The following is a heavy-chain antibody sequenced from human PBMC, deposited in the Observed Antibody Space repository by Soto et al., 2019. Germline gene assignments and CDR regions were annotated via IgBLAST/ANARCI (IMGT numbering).Heavy chain of an antibody. CDR3: ARVSGLLGYYYYGMDV. V-gene: IGHV3-21*01. CDR2: ISSSSSYI. D-gene: IGHD7-27*01. J-gene: IGHJ6*02. Sequence: PGGSLRLSCAASGFTFSSYSMNWVRQAPGKGLEWVSSISSSSSYIYYADSVKGRFTISRDNAKNSPYLQMNSLRAEDTAVYYCARVSGLLGYYYYGMDVWGQGTTVTVSS. CDR1: GFTFSSYS.